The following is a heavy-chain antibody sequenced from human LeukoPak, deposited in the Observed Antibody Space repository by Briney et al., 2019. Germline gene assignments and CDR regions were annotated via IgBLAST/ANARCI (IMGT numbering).Heavy chain of an antibody. CDR1: GDTVSSNSAA. D-gene: IGHD2-21*01. V-gene: IGHV6-1*01. CDR3: TRVERGEFDY. Sequence: SQTLSLTCAISGDTVSSNSAAWNWIRQSPSRGFEWLGRTYYRSKWYTNYAVSLKSRMTINADTSRNHFSLQLNSVTPEDTAMYYCTRVERGEFDYWGQGILSPSPQ. CDR2: TYYRSKWYT. J-gene: IGHJ4*02.